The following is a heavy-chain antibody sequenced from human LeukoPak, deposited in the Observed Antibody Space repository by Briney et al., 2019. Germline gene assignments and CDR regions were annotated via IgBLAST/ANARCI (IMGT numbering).Heavy chain of an antibody. J-gene: IGHJ4*02. V-gene: IGHV1-46*01. CDR1: GYTFTSYY. D-gene: IGHD5-12*01. CDR3: TRDVSGYDTLDY. Sequence: ASVKVSCKATGYTFTSYYMHWVRQAPGHGLEWMGIINPSIGTTNYAQKFQGRVSMTRDASTTTLYMDLSSLRSDDTAVYYCTRDVSGYDTLDYWGQGTLVTVSS. CDR2: INPSIGTT.